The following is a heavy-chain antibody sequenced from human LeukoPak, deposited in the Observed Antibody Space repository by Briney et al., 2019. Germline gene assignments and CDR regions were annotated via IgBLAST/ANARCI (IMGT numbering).Heavy chain of an antibody. J-gene: IGHJ6*02. Sequence: GGPLSLSCAAFDLALGSHWMTGFGQVPGGGPEWVANVNRDGSETYYLDSVKGRFTISKDNAKNSLYLQMNSLRAEDTALYHCARNNGMDVWGQGTTVIVSS. CDR3: ARNNGMDV. CDR2: VNRDGSET. CDR1: DLALGSHW. V-gene: IGHV3-7*03.